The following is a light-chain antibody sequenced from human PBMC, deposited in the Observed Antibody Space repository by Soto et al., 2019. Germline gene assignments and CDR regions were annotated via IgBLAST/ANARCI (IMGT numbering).Light chain of an antibody. CDR2: GAS. J-gene: IGKJ1*01. CDR1: QSVRSD. CDR3: QDYGSSART. V-gene: IGKV3-20*01. Sequence: EISMTQSPGTLSQSPGDRVTLSCRASQSVRSDVAWYQQKPGQAPRLLIYGASTRASGIPERFSGIGSGTDFALTVSRLEPEDFAVYYCQDYGSSARTFGQVTKVDI.